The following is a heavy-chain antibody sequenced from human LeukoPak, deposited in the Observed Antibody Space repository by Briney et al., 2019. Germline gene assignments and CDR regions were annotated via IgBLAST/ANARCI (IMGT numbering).Heavy chain of an antibody. J-gene: IGHJ4*02. CDR2: LYHSGST. D-gene: IGHD2-15*01. V-gene: IGHV4-38-2*01. CDR1: GYSISSGYY. CDR3: TRVYCSGDSCYHFDY. Sequence: PSETLSLTCAVSGYSISSGYYWGWIRQPPGKGLEWIGSLYHSGSTFYNPSLKSRVTMSVDTSKNQFPLKLSSVTAADTAVYYCTRVYCSGDSCYHFDYWGQGTLVTVSS.